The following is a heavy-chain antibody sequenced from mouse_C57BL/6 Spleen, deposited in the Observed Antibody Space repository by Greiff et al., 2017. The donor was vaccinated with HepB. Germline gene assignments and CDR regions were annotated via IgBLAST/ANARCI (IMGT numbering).Heavy chain of an antibody. J-gene: IGHJ1*03. CDR1: GFTFSNYW. CDR2: IRLKSDNYAT. V-gene: IGHV6-3*01. D-gene: IGHD2-3*01. CDR3: TAIYDGYPFDV. Sequence: EVKLMESGGGLVQPGGSMKLSCVASGFTFSNYWMNWVRQSPEKGLEWVAQIRLKSDNYATHYAESVKGRFTISRDDSKSSVYLQMNNLRAEDTGIYYCTAIYDGYPFDVWGTGTTVTVSS.